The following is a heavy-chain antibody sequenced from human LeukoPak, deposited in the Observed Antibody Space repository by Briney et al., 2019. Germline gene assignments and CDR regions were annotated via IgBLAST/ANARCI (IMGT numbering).Heavy chain of an antibody. Sequence: SETLSLTCSVSGGSISSYFWSWIRQPPGKGLEWIGYIPYNGLTSYNPSLKSRVTISVDTPKNEFSLKLRSVTPADTAVYFCARDNYRGVSNFDPWGQGILVTVSS. D-gene: IGHD3-10*01. CDR2: IPYNGLT. CDR1: GGSISSYF. V-gene: IGHV4-59*01. J-gene: IGHJ5*02. CDR3: ARDNYRGVSNFDP.